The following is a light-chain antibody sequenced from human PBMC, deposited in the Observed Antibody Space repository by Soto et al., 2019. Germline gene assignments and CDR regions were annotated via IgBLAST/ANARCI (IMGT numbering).Light chain of an antibody. CDR3: QQYGFT. Sequence: EIVLTQSPGTLSLSPGERATFSCRASQSVSSSYLAWYQQKPGQAPRLLIYGASSRATGIPDRFSGSGSGTDFTLTISRLEPEDFAVYYCQQYGFTFGGGTKVDIK. CDR1: QSVSSSY. CDR2: GAS. J-gene: IGKJ4*01. V-gene: IGKV3-20*01.